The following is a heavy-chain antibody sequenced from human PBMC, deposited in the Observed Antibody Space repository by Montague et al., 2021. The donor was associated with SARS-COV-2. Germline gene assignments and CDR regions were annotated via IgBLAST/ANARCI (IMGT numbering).Heavy chain of an antibody. CDR1: GDSIRSSGYY. CDR2: VYYSGST. J-gene: IGHJ5*02. CDR3: ARLGFVELWLNLGWFDP. V-gene: IGHV4-39*01. D-gene: IGHD3-16*02. Sequence: SETLSLTCSVSGDSIRSSGYYWGWIRQPQGKGLEWIGTVYYSGSTNYNPSLKSRVTMPVDTSKNQFSLELRSVTAADTAMYYCARLGFVELWLNLGWFDPWGQGTLVTVSS.